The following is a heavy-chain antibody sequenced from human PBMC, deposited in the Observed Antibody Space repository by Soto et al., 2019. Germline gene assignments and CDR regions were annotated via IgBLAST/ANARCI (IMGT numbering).Heavy chain of an antibody. D-gene: IGHD6-13*01. Sequence: EVQLVESGGGLVQPGGSLILSCAASGFTFSSYWMSWVRQAPGKGLEWVANIKQDGSEKYYVDSVKGRFTISRDNAKNSLYLTMNSLRAEDTAVYYCAREGSSWYKNYYGMDVWGQGTTVTVSS. J-gene: IGHJ6*02. CDR1: GFTFSSYW. CDR2: IKQDGSEK. V-gene: IGHV3-7*01. CDR3: AREGSSWYKNYYGMDV.